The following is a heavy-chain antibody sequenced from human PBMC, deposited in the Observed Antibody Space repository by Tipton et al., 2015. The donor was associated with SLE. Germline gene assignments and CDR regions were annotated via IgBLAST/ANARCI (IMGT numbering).Heavy chain of an antibody. J-gene: IGHJ5*02. D-gene: IGHD3-9*01. V-gene: IGHV4-39*07. CDR2: IYYSGST. Sequence: TLSLTCTVSGGSISSSSYYWGWIRQPPGKGLEWIGSIYYSGSTYYNPSLKSRVTISVDTSKNQFSLKLSSVTAADTAVYYCARGPGVLRYFDWLGTRWFDPWGQGTLVTVSS. CDR3: ARGPGVLRYFDWLGTRWFDP. CDR1: GGSISSSSYY.